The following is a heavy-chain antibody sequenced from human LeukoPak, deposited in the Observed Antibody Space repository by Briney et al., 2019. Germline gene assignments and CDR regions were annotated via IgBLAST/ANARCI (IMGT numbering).Heavy chain of an antibody. CDR1: GYTFTSYY. CDR2: INPSGGST. Sequence: ASVKVSYKASGYTFTSYYMHWVRQAPGQGLEWMGIINPSGGSTRYAQNFQGRVTMTRDMSTSTVYMELSSLRSEDTAVYYCARDPGDSMVFIYYFDYWGQGTLVTVSS. V-gene: IGHV1-46*01. CDR3: ARDPGDSMVFIYYFDY. D-gene: IGHD2-8*01. J-gene: IGHJ4*02.